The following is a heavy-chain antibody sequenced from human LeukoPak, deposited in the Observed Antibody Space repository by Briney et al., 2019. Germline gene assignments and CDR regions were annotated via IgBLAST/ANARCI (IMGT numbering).Heavy chain of an antibody. CDR3: VRQGLQSGTYPAY. CDR1: GYTFNNYW. Sequence: ESLKISCKASGYTFNNYWIGWVRQMPGRGLEWMGMLYPDGSATTYHPSFEGRVTISADKSVTTAYLEWNGLKASDTALYYCVRQGLQSGTYPAYWGPGTLVTVSS. V-gene: IGHV5-51*01. D-gene: IGHD1-26*01. J-gene: IGHJ4*02. CDR2: LYPDGSAT.